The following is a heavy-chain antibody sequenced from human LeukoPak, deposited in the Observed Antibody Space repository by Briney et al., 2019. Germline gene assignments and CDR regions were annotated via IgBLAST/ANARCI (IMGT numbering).Heavy chain of an antibody. CDR3: AKVRAVAGKNYYYYYMDV. V-gene: IGHV3-23*01. D-gene: IGHD6-19*01. CDR2: ISGSDNST. Sequence: GGSLRLSCAASGFTFSNSAMSWVRLAPGKGLEWVSNISGSDNSTYYAHSVKGRFTISRDNSKNTLYLQMNSLRAEDTAVYYCAKVRAVAGKNYYYYYMDVWGKGTTVTVSS. J-gene: IGHJ6*03. CDR1: GFTFSNSA.